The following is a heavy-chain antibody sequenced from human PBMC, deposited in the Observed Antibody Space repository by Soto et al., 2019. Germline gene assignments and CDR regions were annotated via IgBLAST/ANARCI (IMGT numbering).Heavy chain of an antibody. D-gene: IGHD6-6*01. V-gene: IGHV3-23*01. CDR2: ISGSGGST. CDR3: AKEEGSSYYYYGMDV. Sequence: PGGSLRLSCAASGFTFSSYAMSWVHQAPGKGLEWVSAISGSGGSTYYADSVKGRFTISRDNSKNTLNLQMNSLRAEDTAVYYCAKEEGSSYYYYGMDVWGQGTTVTVSS. CDR1: GFTFSSYA. J-gene: IGHJ6*02.